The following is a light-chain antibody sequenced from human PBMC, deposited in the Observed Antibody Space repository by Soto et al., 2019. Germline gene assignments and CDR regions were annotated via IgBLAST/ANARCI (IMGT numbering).Light chain of an antibody. V-gene: IGLV2-14*01. J-gene: IGLJ1*01. Sequence: QSVLTQPASVSGSPGQSITISCSGTSSDIGAYDHVAWFQQFPGKTPKLVIYSVSNRPSGVSYRFSSSKSGNTASLTISGLQADDEADYYCISYTVSTSYVFGPGTKVTVL. CDR3: ISYTVSTSYV. CDR1: SSDIGAYDH. CDR2: SVS.